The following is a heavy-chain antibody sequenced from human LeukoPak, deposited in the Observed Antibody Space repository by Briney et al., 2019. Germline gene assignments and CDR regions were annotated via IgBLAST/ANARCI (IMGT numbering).Heavy chain of an antibody. Sequence: GGSLRLSCAASGFTFSSYGMHWVRQAPGKGLEWVACIWHDGSNKYYADSVKGRFTISRDNSKNTLYLQMNSLRAEDTAVYYCAKKAFDIWGQGTMVTVSS. CDR2: IWHDGSNK. CDR3: AKKAFDI. V-gene: IGHV3-30*02. J-gene: IGHJ3*02. CDR1: GFTFSSYG.